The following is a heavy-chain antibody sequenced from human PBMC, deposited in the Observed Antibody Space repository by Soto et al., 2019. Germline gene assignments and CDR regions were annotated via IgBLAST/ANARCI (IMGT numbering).Heavy chain of an antibody. Sequence: GGSLRLSCAASGFTFSSYAMSWVRQAPGKGLEWVSAISGSGGSTYYADSVKGRFTISRDNSKNTLYLQMNSLRAEDTAVYYCAKSMGITMIVVVMNAFDIWGQGTMVTVSS. J-gene: IGHJ3*02. D-gene: IGHD3-22*01. CDR1: GFTFSSYA. V-gene: IGHV3-23*01. CDR2: ISGSGGST. CDR3: AKSMGITMIVVVMNAFDI.